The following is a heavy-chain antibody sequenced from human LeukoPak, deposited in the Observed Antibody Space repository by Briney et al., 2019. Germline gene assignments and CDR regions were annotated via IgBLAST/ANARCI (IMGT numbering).Heavy chain of an antibody. V-gene: IGHV3-15*07. D-gene: IGHD1-20*01. CDR1: GFTFTNAW. CDR3: FTLTSRGLSDS. CDR2: IKSKADGETI. J-gene: IGHJ4*02. Sequence: GGSLRLSCAASGFTFTNAWMNWVRQAPGEGLEWVGRIKSKADGETIDYAAPVKGRFTFSRDDSKNMLYLQMNSLKSEDTAVYYCFTLTSRGLSDSWGQGTLVTVSS.